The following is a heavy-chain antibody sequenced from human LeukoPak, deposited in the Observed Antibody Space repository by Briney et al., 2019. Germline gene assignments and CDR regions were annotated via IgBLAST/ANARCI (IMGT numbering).Heavy chain of an antibody. V-gene: IGHV3-7*02. CDR2: IKEDGSDK. CDR1: GFTFSSYW. J-gene: IGHJ3*02. CDR3: ARSTDHGFDI. Sequence: GGSLRLSCAASGFTFSSYWMSWVRQVPGKGPEWVANIKEDGSDKYYVDSVKGRFTISRDNAKNSLYLQMNSLRAEDTAVYYCARSTDHGFDICGQGTMVTVSS.